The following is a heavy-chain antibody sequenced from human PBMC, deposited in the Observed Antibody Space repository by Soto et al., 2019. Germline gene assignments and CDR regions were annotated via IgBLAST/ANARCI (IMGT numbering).Heavy chain of an antibody. D-gene: IGHD3-22*01. V-gene: IGHV1-69*01. J-gene: IGHJ5*02. CDR1: GDTFKRYA. CDR2: ILPIFGTT. CDR3: ARDTLAVVSTGWFDP. Sequence: QVRLVQSGAEVKKPGASVKVSCKASGDTFKRYAISWVRQAPGQGLEWMGGILPIFGTTDYAQKFQGIVTMTADGCTSTGNMALSRLSSEDTAVYCCARDTLAVVSTGWFDPWGQGTLVTVSS.